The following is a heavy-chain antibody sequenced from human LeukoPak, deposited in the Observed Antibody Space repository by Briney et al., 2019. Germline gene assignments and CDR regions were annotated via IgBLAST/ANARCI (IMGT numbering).Heavy chain of an antibody. V-gene: IGHV4-4*07. J-gene: IGHJ5*02. D-gene: IGHD6-13*01. CDR2: IYNSESI. CDR1: GGSINGYY. Sequence: NPSETLSLTCTVSGGSINGYYWSWIRQPAGKGLEWIGRIYNSESINYNPSLKSRVTMSIDTSKNQFSLKLNSVTAADAAVYYCARDRSSSYTRDWFDPWGQGALVTVSS. CDR3: ARDRSSSYTRDWFDP.